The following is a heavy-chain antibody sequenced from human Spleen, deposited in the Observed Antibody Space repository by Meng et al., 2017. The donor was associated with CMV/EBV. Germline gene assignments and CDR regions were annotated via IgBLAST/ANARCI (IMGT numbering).Heavy chain of an antibody. Sequence: ASVKVSCKASGYTFTSDYMHWVRQAPGQGLEWMGLINPAGGGTSYPQKFHGRITVTRDTSTSTVYMELDSLRSEDTAVYYCARDQGLVAPGSYYNNGRVVWGQGTTVTVSS. D-gene: IGHD6-13*01. J-gene: IGHJ6*02. CDR3: ARDQGLVAPGSYYNNGRVV. V-gene: IGHV1-46*01. CDR1: GYTFTSDY. CDR2: INPAGGGT.